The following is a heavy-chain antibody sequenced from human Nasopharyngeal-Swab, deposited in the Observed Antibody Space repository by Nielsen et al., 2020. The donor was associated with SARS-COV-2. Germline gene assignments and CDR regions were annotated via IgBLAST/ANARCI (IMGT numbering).Heavy chain of an antibody. Sequence: GESLKISCAASGFTFSSDGMHWVRQAPGKWLEWVAVISYDGSNKYYADSVKGRFTSSRDNSKNTLYLQMNSLRAEGTAVYYCAKARRTGRWYYYGMDVWGQGTTVTVSS. D-gene: IGHD4-23*01. V-gene: IGHV3-30*18. CDR2: ISYDGSNK. J-gene: IGHJ6*02. CDR1: GFTFSSDG. CDR3: AKARRTGRWYYYGMDV.